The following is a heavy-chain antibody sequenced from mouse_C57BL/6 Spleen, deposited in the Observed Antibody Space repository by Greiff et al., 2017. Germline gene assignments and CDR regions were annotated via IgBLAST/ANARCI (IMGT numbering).Heavy chain of an antibody. V-gene: IGHV1-81*01. CDR2: IYPRSGNT. CDR3: AATLYDGYYGGN. Sequence: QVQLQQYGAELARPGASVKLSCKASGYTFTSYGISWVKQRTGQGLEWIGEIYPRSGNTYYNEKFKGKATLTADKSSSTAYMELRSLTSEDSAVYFCAATLYDGYYGGNWGQGTTLTVSS. J-gene: IGHJ2*01. CDR1: GYTFTSYG. D-gene: IGHD2-3*01.